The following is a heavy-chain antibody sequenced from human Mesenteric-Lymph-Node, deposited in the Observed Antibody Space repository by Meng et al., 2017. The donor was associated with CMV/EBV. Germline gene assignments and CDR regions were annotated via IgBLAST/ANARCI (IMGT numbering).Heavy chain of an antibody. CDR1: GYTFTSYG. Sequence: ASVKVSCKASGYTFTSYGISWVRQAPGQGLEWMGWISAYNGNTNYAQKLQGRVTMTTDTSTSTAYMELRSLRSDDTAVYYCLLTPRRVGHGMDVWGQGTTVTVSS. CDR2: ISAYNGNT. CDR3: LLTPRRVGHGMDV. V-gene: IGHV1-18*01. D-gene: IGHD2-15*01. J-gene: IGHJ6*02.